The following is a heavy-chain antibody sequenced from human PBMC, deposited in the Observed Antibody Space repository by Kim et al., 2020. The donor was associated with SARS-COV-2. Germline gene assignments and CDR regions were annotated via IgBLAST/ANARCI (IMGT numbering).Heavy chain of an antibody. V-gene: IGHV3-15*01. J-gene: IGHJ4*02. CDR3: STDRYSSSWYASVNY. D-gene: IGHD6-13*01. Sequence: EPVKGRLTISRDDSENTLYLQMNSLTTEDTAVYYCSTDRYSSSWYASVNYWGQGTLVTVSS.